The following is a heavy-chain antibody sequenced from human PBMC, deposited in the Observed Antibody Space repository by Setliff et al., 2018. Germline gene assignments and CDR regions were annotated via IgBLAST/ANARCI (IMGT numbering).Heavy chain of an antibody. Sequence: ASVKVSCKTSGYTFTNYGITWVRQAPGQGLEWMGWINNYSFKTNYPQKFLGRVTMTRDTSIGTGYMELSRLRADDTAVYYCARDLNRWFGEFAFDIWGQGTMVTVSS. V-gene: IGHV1-18*01. CDR2: INNYSFKT. D-gene: IGHD3-10*01. CDR1: GYTFTNYG. CDR3: ARDLNRWFGEFAFDI. J-gene: IGHJ3*02.